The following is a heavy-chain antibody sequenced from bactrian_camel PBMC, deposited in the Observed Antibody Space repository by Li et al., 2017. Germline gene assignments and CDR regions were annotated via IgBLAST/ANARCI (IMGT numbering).Heavy chain of an antibody. D-gene: IGHD2*01. CDR3: AARPGQCAWLLSGLDRAHYEFPY. CDR1: TYRSNC. CDR2: IFTGGGHT. V-gene: IGHV3S28*01. Sequence: QLVESGGGSVQPGGSLTLACVVPTYRSNCIGWFRRAPGQEREGVASIFTGGGHTWYRDSVKGRFTISRDNAKNTLYLQMNSLRPEDTAMYYCAARPGQCAWLLSGLDRAHYEFPYWGQGTQVTVS. J-gene: IGHJ4*01.